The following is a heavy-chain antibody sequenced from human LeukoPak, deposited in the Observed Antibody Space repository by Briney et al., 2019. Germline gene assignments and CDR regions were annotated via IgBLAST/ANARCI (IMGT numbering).Heavy chain of an antibody. J-gene: IGHJ5*02. CDR3: ARVVRAAGTPNWFDP. Sequence: GGSLRLSCAASRFTFSDYGTSWVRQAPGKGLEWVSFISGSGGSTYYADSVKGRFTISRDNSKNTLYLQMNSLRAEDTAVYYCARVVRAAGTPNWFDPWGQGTLVTVSS. CDR2: ISGSGGST. D-gene: IGHD6-13*01. V-gene: IGHV3-23*01. CDR1: RFTFSDYG.